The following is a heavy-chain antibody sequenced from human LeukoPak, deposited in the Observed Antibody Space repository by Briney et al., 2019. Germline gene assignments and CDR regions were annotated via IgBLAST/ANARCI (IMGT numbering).Heavy chain of an antibody. CDR3: ARVRDSYNWNDSRLDS. V-gene: IGHV3-30*04. CDR1: GFAFSGYS. D-gene: IGHD1-1*01. Sequence: GGSLRLSCAASGFAFSGYSMHWVRQAPGKGLEWVALISYDGSKKYYTDSVKGRFTISRDNSKETLYLEMSNLRPEDTAIYSCARVRDSYNWNDSRLDSWGQGTLVTVSS. CDR2: ISYDGSKK. J-gene: IGHJ4*02.